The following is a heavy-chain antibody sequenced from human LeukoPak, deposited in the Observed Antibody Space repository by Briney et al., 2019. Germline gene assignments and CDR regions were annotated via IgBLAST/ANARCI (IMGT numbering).Heavy chain of an antibody. CDR1: GYTFTSYG. D-gene: IGHD2-2*01. Sequence: GASVKVSCKASGYTFTSYGISWVRQAPGQGLEWMGWISAYNGNTNYAQKLQGRVTMTTDTSTSTAYMELRSLRSDDTAVYYCARDFYRLGYCSSTSCYNFDYWGRGTLVTVSS. CDR2: ISAYNGNT. J-gene: IGHJ4*02. CDR3: ARDFYRLGYCSSTSCYNFDY. V-gene: IGHV1-18*01.